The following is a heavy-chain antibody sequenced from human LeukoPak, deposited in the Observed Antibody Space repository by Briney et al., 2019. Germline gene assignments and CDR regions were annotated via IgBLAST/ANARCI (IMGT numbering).Heavy chain of an antibody. CDR1: GFTFSSYW. CDR3: ARVPVVPAARWFDP. CDR2: IKQDGSEK. J-gene: IGHJ5*02. V-gene: IGHV3-7*01. Sequence: GGSLRLSCAASGFTFSSYWMSWVRQAPGKGLEWVANIKQDGSEKYYVDSVKGRFTISRDNAKNSLYLQMNSLGAEDTAVYYCARVPVVPAARWFDPWGQGTLVTVSS. D-gene: IGHD2-2*01.